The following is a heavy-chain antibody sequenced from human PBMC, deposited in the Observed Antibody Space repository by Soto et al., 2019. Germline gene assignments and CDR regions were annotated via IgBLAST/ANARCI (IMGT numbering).Heavy chain of an antibody. CDR2: IDPSDSYT. D-gene: IGHD3-10*01. V-gene: IGHV5-10-1*01. CDR1: GYSFTSYW. J-gene: IGHJ4*02. Sequence: GESLKISCKGSGYSFTSYWISWVRQMPGKGLEWMGRIDPSDSYTNYSPSFQGHVTISADKSISTAYLQWSSLKASDTAMYYCARQYYFGSGSYYNRPFDFWGQGTLVTVSS. CDR3: ARQYYFGSGSYYNRPFDF.